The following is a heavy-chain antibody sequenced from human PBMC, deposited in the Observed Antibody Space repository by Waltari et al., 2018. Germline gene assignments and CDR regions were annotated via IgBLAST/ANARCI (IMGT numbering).Heavy chain of an antibody. J-gene: IGHJ4*02. D-gene: IGHD3-9*01. Sequence: QVQLQESGPGLVKPSQTLSLTCTVSGGSISSGSYYWSWIRQPAGKGLEWIGRIYTSGSTNSNPSLMSRVTISVDTSTNQFSLKLSSVTAADTAVYYCAREYFDWLSISDYFDYWGQGTLVTVSS. CDR2: IYTSGST. CDR1: GGSISSGSYY. CDR3: AREYFDWLSISDYFDY. V-gene: IGHV4-61*02.